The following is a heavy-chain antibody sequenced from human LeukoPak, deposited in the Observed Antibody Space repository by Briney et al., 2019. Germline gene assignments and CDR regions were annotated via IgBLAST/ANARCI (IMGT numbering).Heavy chain of an antibody. CDR3: TRVFRDVVATILYFDY. CDR1: GFTFGDYA. CDR2: IRSKAYGGTT. D-gene: IGHD5-12*01. Sequence: GGSLRLSCTASGFTFGDYAMSWFRQAPGKGLEWVGFIRSKAYGGTTEYATSVKGRFTISRDDSKSIAYLQMNSLKTEDTAVYYCTRVFRDVVATILYFDYWGQGTLVTVSS. J-gene: IGHJ4*02. V-gene: IGHV3-49*03.